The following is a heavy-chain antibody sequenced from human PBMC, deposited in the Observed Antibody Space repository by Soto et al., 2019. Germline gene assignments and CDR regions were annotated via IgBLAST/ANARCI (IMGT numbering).Heavy chain of an antibody. J-gene: IGHJ5*02. CDR1: GASISGFY. D-gene: IGHD1-1*01. Sequence: SETLSLTCTVSGASISGFYWGWIRKSAGKGLEWIGRIYATGTTDYNPSLKSRVMMSVDTSKKQFSLKLRSVTAADTAVYYCVRDGTKTLRDWFDPWGQGISVTVSS. V-gene: IGHV4-4*07. CDR3: VRDGTKTLRDWFDP. CDR2: IYATGTT.